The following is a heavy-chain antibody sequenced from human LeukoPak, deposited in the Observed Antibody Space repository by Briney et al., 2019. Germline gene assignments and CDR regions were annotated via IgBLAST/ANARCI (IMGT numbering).Heavy chain of an antibody. CDR1: GFTFNSYD. V-gene: IGHV3-21*01. CDR2: ISSGSSYI. D-gene: IGHD6-13*01. Sequence: GGSLRLSCAASGFTFNSYDMHWVRQAPGKGLEWVSAISSGSSYIYYADSMKGRFTISRDNAENSLYLQMNSLRAEDTAVYYCARDGFVGAADYWGQGTLVTVSS. CDR3: ARDGFVGAADY. J-gene: IGHJ4*02.